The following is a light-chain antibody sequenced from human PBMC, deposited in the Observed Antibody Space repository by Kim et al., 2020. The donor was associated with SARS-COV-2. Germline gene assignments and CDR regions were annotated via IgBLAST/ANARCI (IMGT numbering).Light chain of an antibody. Sequence: GQSLPIPCTGTSSDVGGYNYVSWYQQHPGKAPKLMIYDVSNRPSGVSNRFSGSKSGNTASLTISGLQAEDEADYYCSSYTSSSTLVFGTGTKVTVL. CDR1: SSDVGGYNY. J-gene: IGLJ1*01. CDR2: DVS. CDR3: SSYTSSSTLV. V-gene: IGLV2-14*03.